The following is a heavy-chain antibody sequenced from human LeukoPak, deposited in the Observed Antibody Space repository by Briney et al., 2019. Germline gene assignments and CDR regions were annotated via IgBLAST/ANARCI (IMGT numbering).Heavy chain of an antibody. J-gene: IGHJ5*02. CDR1: GFTVSSNY. CDR2: IYSGGST. V-gene: IGHV3-66*04. CDR3: ARLDVLNWFDP. Sequence: GGSLRLSCAASGFTVSSNYMSWVRQAPGKGLEGVSVIYSGGSTYYADSVKGRFTISRDNSKNTLYLQMNSLRAEDTAVYYCARLDVLNWFDPWGQGTLVTVSS.